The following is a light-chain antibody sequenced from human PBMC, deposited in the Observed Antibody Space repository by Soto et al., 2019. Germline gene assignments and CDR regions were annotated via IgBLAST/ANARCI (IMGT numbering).Light chain of an antibody. Sequence: EVVLTQSPGTVSLSPGERATLSCRASQSLTNSFIAWYQQRPGQAPRLLIYDTSSRASGIPDRFSGSGSGTDFTLTISRLETEDFAVFYCQQYGTSEIIFGQGTRLEIK. V-gene: IGKV3-20*01. CDR1: QSLTNSF. CDR2: DTS. CDR3: QQYGTSEII. J-gene: IGKJ5*01.